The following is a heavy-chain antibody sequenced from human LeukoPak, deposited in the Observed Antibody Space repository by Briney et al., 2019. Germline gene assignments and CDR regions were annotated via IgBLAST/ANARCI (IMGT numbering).Heavy chain of an antibody. CDR3: ARDDPGIGIDY. Sequence: GGSLRLSCAASGFSFSSYWMHWVRQAPGKGLVWVSHINSDGSSTTYADSVKGRFTISRDNAKSTLYLQMNSLRAQDTAVYYCARDDPGIGIDYWGQGTLVTVSS. V-gene: IGHV3-74*01. CDR2: INSDGSST. D-gene: IGHD1-26*01. J-gene: IGHJ4*02. CDR1: GFSFSSYW.